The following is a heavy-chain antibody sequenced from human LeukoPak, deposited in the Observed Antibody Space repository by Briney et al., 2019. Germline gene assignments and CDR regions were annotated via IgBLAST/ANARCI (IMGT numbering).Heavy chain of an antibody. CDR3: ATFTAPRNAFDL. Sequence: ASVKVSCKASGHSFNAYYIHWVRQAPGQRLQWMGRIDPNSGDTKYTQKFQGRVSMTRDTSISTAYMELSRLTSDDTAVYYCATFTAPRNAFDLWGQGTMVTVSS. CDR1: GHSFNAYY. J-gene: IGHJ3*01. CDR2: IDPNSGDT. D-gene: IGHD3-16*01. V-gene: IGHV1-2*06.